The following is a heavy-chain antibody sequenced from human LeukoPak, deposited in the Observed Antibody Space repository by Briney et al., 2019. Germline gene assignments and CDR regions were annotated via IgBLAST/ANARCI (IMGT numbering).Heavy chain of an antibody. D-gene: IGHD3-3*02. CDR2: IKEDGGEK. CDR3: ARDSQHLNFDY. J-gene: IGHJ4*02. Sequence: GGSLRLSCAASGFTFSNYWMNWVRQATGKGLEWVANIKEDGGEKFYVDSVKGQFIISRDNAKNSLYLQMNSLRAEDTAVYYCARDSQHLNFDYWGQGTLVTVSS. CDR1: GFTFSNYW. V-gene: IGHV3-7*04.